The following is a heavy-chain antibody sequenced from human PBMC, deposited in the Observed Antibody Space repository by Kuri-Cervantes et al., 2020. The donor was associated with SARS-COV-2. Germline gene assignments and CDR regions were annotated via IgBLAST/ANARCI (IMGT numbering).Heavy chain of an antibody. CDR3: ARVFLEWFESYMDV. J-gene: IGHJ6*03. V-gene: IGHV1-8*02. D-gene: IGHD3-3*01. CDR2: MNPNSGNT. Sequence: ASVKVSCKASGYTFTSYDINWVRQATGQGLEWMGWMNPNSGNTGYAQKFQGRVTMTRNTSVSTAYMELSSLRSEDTAVYYCARVFLEWFESYMDVWGKGTTVTVSS. CDR1: GYTFTSYD.